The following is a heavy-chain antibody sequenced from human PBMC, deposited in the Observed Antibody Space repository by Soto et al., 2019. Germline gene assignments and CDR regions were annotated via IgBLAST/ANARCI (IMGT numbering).Heavy chain of an antibody. V-gene: IGHV2-5*02. J-gene: IGHJ4*02. CDR2: IYWDGDK. CDR1: GFSLDSTAVG. Sequence: QITLNESGPTLVKPMQTLTLTCNFSGFSLDSTAVGVGWLRQPPGKALECLALIYWDGDKRYNPSLTNMVILTKETSKNQVVLTMTDMAPADTGTYFFAHFILVGTFVRGVTFDHWGQGVLVTVSS. CDR3: AHFILVGTFVRGVTFDH. D-gene: IGHD3-10*01.